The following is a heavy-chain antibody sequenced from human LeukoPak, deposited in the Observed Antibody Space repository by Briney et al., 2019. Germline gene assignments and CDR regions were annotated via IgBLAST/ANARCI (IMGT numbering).Heavy chain of an antibody. Sequence: ASVKVSCKASGYTFTSYYMHWVRQAPGQGLEWMGIINPSGGSTGYAQKFQGRVTMTRDTSTSTVYMELSSLRSEDTAVYYCALSIAARTVDYWGQGTLVTVSS. D-gene: IGHD6-6*01. CDR3: ALSIAARTVDY. V-gene: IGHV1-46*01. CDR1: GYTFTSYY. CDR2: INPSGGST. J-gene: IGHJ4*02.